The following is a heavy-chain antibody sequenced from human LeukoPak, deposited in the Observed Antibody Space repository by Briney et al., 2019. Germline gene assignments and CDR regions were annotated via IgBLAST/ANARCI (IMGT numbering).Heavy chain of an antibody. CDR1: GGSFSGYY. CDR3: ARGGLQHYYGSGSHDY. J-gene: IGHJ4*02. Sequence: SETLSLTCAVYGGSFSGYYWSWIRQPPGKGLGWIGEINHSGRTNYNSSLKSRATISVDTSKNHFSLKLSSVTAADTAVYYCARGGLQHYYGSGSHDYWGQGTLVTVSS. V-gene: IGHV4-34*01. D-gene: IGHD3-10*01. CDR2: INHSGRT.